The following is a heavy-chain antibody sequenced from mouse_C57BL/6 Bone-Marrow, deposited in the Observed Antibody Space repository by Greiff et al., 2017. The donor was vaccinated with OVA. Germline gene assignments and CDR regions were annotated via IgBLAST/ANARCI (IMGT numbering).Heavy chain of an antibody. CDR3: ARWLERRNYFDY. CDR2: IYPGDGDT. J-gene: IGHJ2*01. V-gene: IGHV1-82*01. Sequence: QVQLKESGPELVKPGASVKISCKASGYAFSSSWMNWVKQRPGKGLEWIGRIYPGDGDTNYNGKFKGKATLTADKSSSTAYMQLSSLTSEDSAVYFCARWLERRNYFDYWGQGTTLTVSS. CDR1: GYAFSSSW. D-gene: IGHD2-2*01.